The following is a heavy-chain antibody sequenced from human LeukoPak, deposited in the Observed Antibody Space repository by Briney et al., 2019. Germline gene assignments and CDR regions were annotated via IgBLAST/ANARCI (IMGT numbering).Heavy chain of an antibody. D-gene: IGHD6-19*01. CDR1: GGSFSGYY. CDR2: INHSGIT. J-gene: IGHJ6*03. Sequence: PSEALSLTCAVYGGSFSGYYWSWIRQPPGKGLEWIGEINHSGITNYNPSLKSRVTISVDTSKNQFSLKLSSVTAADTAVYYCASSGWTYYYYYMDVWGKGTTVTISS. V-gene: IGHV4-34*01. CDR3: ASSGWTYYYYYMDV.